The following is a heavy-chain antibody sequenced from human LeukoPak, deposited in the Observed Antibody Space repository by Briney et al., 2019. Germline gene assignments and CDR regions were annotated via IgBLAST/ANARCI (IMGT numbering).Heavy chain of an antibody. CDR2: VRGSGDGT. CDR3: AKERLGGNYGDYAVDY. D-gene: IGHD4-17*01. V-gene: IGHV3-23*01. J-gene: IGHJ4*02. CDR1: GFTFTSYA. Sequence: GGSLRLSCAAAGFTFTSYAMGWVRQAPGKGLELVSSVRGSGDGTYYADSVKGRFTISRDNSKKTLDLHMDSLRAEDTAVYYCAKERLGGNYGDYAVDYWGQGTMVTVSS.